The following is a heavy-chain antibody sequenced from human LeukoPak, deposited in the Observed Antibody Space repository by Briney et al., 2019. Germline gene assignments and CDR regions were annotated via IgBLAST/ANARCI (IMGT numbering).Heavy chain of an antibody. CDR3: ARMIRDAFDI. D-gene: IGHD3-16*01. CDR1: GDSVSSGSYY. Sequence: PSETLSLTCTVSGDSVSSGSYYWSWIRQPPGKGLEWIGYIYYSGSTNYNPSLKSRVTISVDTSKNQFSLKLSSVTAADTAVYYCARMIRDAFDIWGQGTMVTVSS. J-gene: IGHJ3*02. V-gene: IGHV4-61*01. CDR2: IYYSGST.